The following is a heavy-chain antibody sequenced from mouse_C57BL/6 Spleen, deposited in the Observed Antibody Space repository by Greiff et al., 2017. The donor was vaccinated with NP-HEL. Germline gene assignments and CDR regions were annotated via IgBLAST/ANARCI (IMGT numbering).Heavy chain of an antibody. V-gene: IGHV1-63*01. J-gene: IGHJ1*03. CDR1: GYTFTNYW. CDR2: IYPGGGYT. Sequence: QVQLKQSGAELVRPGTSVKMSCKASGYTFTNYWIGWAKQRPGHGLEWIGDIYPGGGYTNYNEKFKGKATLTADKSSSTAYMQFSSLTSEDSAIYYCARHYYYGSSHWYFDVWGTGTTVTVSS. D-gene: IGHD1-1*01. CDR3: ARHYYYGSSHWYFDV.